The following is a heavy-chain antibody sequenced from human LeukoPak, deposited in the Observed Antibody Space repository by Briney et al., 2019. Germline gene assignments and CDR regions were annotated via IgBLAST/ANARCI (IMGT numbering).Heavy chain of an antibody. CDR2: IIPIFGTA. V-gene: IGHV1-69*05. Sequence: SVKVSCKASGGTFSSYAISWVRQAPGQGLEWMGGIIPIFGTANYAQKFQGRVTITTDESTSTAYMELSSLRSEDTAVYYCARVGETQYSYAEGDYFNYWGQGTLVTVSS. CDR3: ARVGETQYSYAEGDYFNY. CDR1: GGTFSSYA. D-gene: IGHD5-18*01. J-gene: IGHJ4*02.